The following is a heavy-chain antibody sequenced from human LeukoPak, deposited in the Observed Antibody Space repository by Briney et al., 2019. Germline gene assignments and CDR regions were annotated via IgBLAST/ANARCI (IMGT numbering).Heavy chain of an antibody. Sequence: QSGGSLRLSCAASGFTFSSYSMNWVRQAPGRGLEYVSAIMPNGETRGYANSMKGRFTISRDNSKNTLYLQMGSLRAEDMAIYYCARDRDGGFAFDIWGQGTLVTVSS. CDR3: ARDRDGGFAFDI. CDR2: IMPNGETR. CDR1: GFTFSSYS. V-gene: IGHV3-64*01. D-gene: IGHD2-15*01. J-gene: IGHJ3*02.